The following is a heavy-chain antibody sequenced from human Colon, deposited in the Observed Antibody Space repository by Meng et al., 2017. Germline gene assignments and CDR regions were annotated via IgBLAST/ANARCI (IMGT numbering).Heavy chain of an antibody. D-gene: IGHD6-19*01. J-gene: IGHJ4*02. CDR3: ASFPPPGKQWLVTDY. CDR2: IYHSGST. CDR1: GGSISSSNW. V-gene: IGHV4-4*02. Sequence: QGQLKEAGPGLVKPSGTLSLPCAVSGGSISSSNWWSWVRQPPGKGLEWIGEIYHSGSTNYNPSLKSRVTISVDKSKNQFSLKLSSVTAADTAVYYCASFPPPGKQWLVTDYWGQGTLVTVSS.